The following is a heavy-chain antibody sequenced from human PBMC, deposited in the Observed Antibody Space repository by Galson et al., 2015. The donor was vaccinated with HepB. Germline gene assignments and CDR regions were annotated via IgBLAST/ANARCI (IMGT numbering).Heavy chain of an antibody. D-gene: IGHD3-22*01. V-gene: IGHV3-53*04. J-gene: IGHJ4*02. CDR1: GFTVSSNY. CDR2: IYSGGST. CDR3: AASSGYYPTYYFDY. Sequence: SLRLSCAASGFTVSSNYMSWVRQAPGKGLEWVSVIYSGGSTYYADSVKGRFTISRHNSKNTLYLQMNSLRAEDTAVYYCAASSGYYPTYYFDYWGQGTLVTVSS.